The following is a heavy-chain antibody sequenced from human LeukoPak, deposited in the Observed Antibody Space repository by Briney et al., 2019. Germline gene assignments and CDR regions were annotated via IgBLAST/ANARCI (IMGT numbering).Heavy chain of an antibody. Sequence: PGGSLRLSCAASGFTFSNAWMSWVRQAPGKGLEWVGRIKSKTDGGTTDYAAPVKGRFTISRDDSKNTPYLQMNSLKTEDTAVYYCTTTLILLWFGDAFDIWGQGTMVTVSS. CDR3: TTTLILLWFGDAFDI. CDR1: GFTFSNAW. V-gene: IGHV3-15*01. CDR2: IKSKTDGGTT. D-gene: IGHD3-10*01. J-gene: IGHJ3*02.